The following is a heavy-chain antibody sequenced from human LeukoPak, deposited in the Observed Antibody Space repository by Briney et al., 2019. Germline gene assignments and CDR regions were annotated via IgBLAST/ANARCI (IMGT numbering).Heavy chain of an antibody. CDR2: IHYDGKI. CDR3: ASGDGYLQPY. J-gene: IGHJ4*02. Sequence: GGSLRLSCAASGFSVSGKFISWVRQAPGKGLEWVSIIHYDGKIRYAGSVGGRFTIYRDDSENTLFLQMNSLRVDDTAVYFCASGDGYLQPYWGQGTLVTVSS. D-gene: IGHD2-21*01. V-gene: IGHV3-53*01. CDR1: GFSVSGKF.